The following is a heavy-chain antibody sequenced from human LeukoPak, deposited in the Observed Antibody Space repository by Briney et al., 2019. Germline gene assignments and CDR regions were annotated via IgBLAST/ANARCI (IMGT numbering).Heavy chain of an antibody. D-gene: IGHD2-2*01. CDR2: ISAYNGNT. J-gene: IGHJ4*02. V-gene: IGHV1-18*01. CDR1: GYTFTSYG. CDR3: ARVYCSSTSCYAGEDY. Sequence: ASVKVTCKASGYTFTSYGISWVRQAPGQGLEWMGWISAYNGNTNYAQKLQGRVTMTTDTSTSTAYMELRSLRSDDTAVYYCARVYCSSTSCYAGEDYWGQGTLVTVSS.